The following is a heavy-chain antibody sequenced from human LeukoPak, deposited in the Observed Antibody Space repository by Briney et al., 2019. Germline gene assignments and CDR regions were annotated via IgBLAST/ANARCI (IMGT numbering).Heavy chain of an antibody. CDR3: ATTSDSSGWYGDAFDI. CDR2: IIPIFGTA. V-gene: IGHV1-69*06. Sequence: SVKVSCKASGGTFSSYAISWVRQAPGQGLEWMGGIIPIFGTANYAQKFQGRVTITADKSTSTAYMELSSLRSEDTAVYYCATTSDSSGWYGDAFDIWGQGTMVTVSS. D-gene: IGHD6-19*01. J-gene: IGHJ3*02. CDR1: GGTFSSYA.